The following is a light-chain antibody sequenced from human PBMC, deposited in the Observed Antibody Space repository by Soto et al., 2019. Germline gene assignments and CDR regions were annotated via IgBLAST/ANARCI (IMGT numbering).Light chain of an antibody. V-gene: IGLV1-44*01. J-gene: IGLJ3*02. CDR1: SSNIGSNT. Sequence: QSVLTQPPSASGTPGQRVTISCSGSSSNIGSNTVNWYQQFPGTAPKLLIYSDNQRPSGVPDRFSGSKSGTSASLAISGLQSDDEADYYCAAWDDTLREVFGGGTKLTV. CDR2: SDN. CDR3: AAWDDTLREV.